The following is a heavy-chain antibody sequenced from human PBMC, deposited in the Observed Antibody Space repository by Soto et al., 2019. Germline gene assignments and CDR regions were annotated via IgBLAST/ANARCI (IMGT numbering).Heavy chain of an antibody. D-gene: IGHD7-27*01. J-gene: IGHJ4*02. CDR2: IYSGGST. Sequence: HPGGSLRLSCAASGFTVSSNYMSWVRQAPGKGLEWVSVIYSGGSTYYADSVKGRFTISRDNSKNTLYLQMNSLRAEDTAVYYCARESPHGEYPLFYWGQGTLVTVSS. V-gene: IGHV3-66*01. CDR1: GFTVSSNY. CDR3: ARESPHGEYPLFY.